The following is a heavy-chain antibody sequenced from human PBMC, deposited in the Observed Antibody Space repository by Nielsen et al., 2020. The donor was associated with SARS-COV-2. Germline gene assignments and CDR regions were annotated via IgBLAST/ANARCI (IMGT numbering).Heavy chain of an antibody. D-gene: IGHD6-19*01. CDR2: ISYEGSKK. J-gene: IGHJ4*02. CDR3: ARGFSSGLFYYFDY. CDR1: GFNFNNYG. Sequence: GESLKISCAASGFNFNNYGLDWVRQAPGKGLEWVASISYEGSKKYYADSLTGRFTVSRENAKNSLYLQMNSLRAGDTAVYYCARGFSSGLFYYFDYWGQGTLVTVSS. V-gene: IGHV3-30*03.